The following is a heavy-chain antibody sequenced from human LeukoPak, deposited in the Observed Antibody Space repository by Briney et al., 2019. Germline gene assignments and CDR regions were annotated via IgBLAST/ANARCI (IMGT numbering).Heavy chain of an antibody. CDR3: ARVTGYMIEDYFDY. CDR2: IYYNGYT. J-gene: IGHJ4*02. CDR1: GGSIGTYY. V-gene: IGHV4-59*01. D-gene: IGHD3-22*01. Sequence: PSETLSLTCTVSGGSIGTYYWSWIRQPPGKGLEWIGYIYYNGYTDYNPSLKSRVTISVDTSKNQFSLRLSSVTAADTAVYYCARVTGYMIEDYFDYWGQGTLVTVSS.